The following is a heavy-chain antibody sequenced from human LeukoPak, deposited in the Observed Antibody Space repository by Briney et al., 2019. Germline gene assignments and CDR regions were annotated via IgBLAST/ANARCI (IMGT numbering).Heavy chain of an antibody. CDR1: GFTFSSYG. J-gene: IGHJ4*02. CDR3: ARQGEQQLVYYFDY. V-gene: IGHV3-33*01. D-gene: IGHD6-13*01. CDR2: IWYDGSNK. Sequence: PGGSLRLSCAASGFTFSSYGMHWVRQAPGKGQEWVAVIWYDGSNKYYADSVKGRFTISRDNSKNTLYLQMNSLRAEDTAVYYCARQGEQQLVYYFDYWGQGTLVTVSS.